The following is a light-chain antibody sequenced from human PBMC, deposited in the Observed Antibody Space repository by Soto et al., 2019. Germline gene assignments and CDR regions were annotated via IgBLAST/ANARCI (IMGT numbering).Light chain of an antibody. CDR1: SSNIGSNT. CDR2: RNS. V-gene: IGLV1-47*01. CDR3: AAWDDSLSAWV. Sequence: QSVLTQPPSASGTPGQRVTISCSGSSSNIGSNTVNWYQQLPGTAPKLLMFRNSQRPSAVPDRFSGSKSGTSASLAISGLRSEDEADYYCAAWDDSLSAWVFGGGTQLTVL. J-gene: IGLJ3*02.